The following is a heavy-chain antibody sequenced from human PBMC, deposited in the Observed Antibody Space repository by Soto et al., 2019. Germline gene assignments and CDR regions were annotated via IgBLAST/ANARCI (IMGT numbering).Heavy chain of an antibody. D-gene: IGHD2-2*01. Sequence: GGSLRLSCAASRFTFSTYGMHWVRQAPGKGLEWVAAMSHDGAHKYYGGSVKGRFTISRDNSKNTLYLEMDSLRPEDTAVYYCAKEGRYSTTSCSRCYGLDVWGQGIPVTVSS. J-gene: IGHJ6*02. V-gene: IGHV3-30*18. CDR2: MSHDGAHK. CDR1: RFTFSTYG. CDR3: AKEGRYSTTSCSRCYGLDV.